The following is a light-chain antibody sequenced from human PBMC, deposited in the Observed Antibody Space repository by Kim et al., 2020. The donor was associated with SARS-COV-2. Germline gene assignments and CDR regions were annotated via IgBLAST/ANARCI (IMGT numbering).Light chain of an antibody. CDR3: QVWDSGSDHPYV. J-gene: IGLJ1*01. CDR2: YDT. V-gene: IGLV3-21*04. Sequence: PGKTARIPCGGDSIGSKRVHWYQQKPGQAPVLVIYYDTDRPSGIPERFSGSSSGNTATLTISRVDAGDEADYYCQVWDSGSDHPYVFGTGTKVTVL. CDR1: SIGSKR.